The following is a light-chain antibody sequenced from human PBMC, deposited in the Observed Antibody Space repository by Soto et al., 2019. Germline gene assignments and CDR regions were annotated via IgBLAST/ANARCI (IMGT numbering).Light chain of an antibody. V-gene: IGKV1-5*03. CDR1: QSISSW. Sequence: DIQMTQSPSTLSASVGDRVTITCRASQSISSWLAWYQQKPGKAPKLLIYKASSLESGVPSRFSGSGSGTEFPLTISSLQADDFASYYCQQYNSYWTFGQGTKVEIK. CDR3: QQYNSYWT. CDR2: KAS. J-gene: IGKJ1*01.